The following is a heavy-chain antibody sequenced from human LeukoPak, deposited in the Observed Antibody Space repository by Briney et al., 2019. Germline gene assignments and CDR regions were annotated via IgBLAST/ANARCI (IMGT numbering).Heavy chain of an antibody. CDR1: GFSLSTSGVG. J-gene: IGHJ4*02. CDR2: ISWDDDK. Sequence: SGPTLVKPTQTLTLTCTFSGFSLSTSGVGVGWIRQPPGKALEWLALISWDDDKRYSSSLKSRLTITKDTSKNQVVLTMTNMDPVDTATYYCAHVIAVAGTLDYWGQGTLVTVSS. V-gene: IGHV2-5*02. D-gene: IGHD6-19*01. CDR3: AHVIAVAGTLDY.